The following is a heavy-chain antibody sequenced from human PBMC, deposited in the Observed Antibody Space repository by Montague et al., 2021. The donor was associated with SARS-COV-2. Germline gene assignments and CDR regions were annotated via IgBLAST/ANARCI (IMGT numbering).Heavy chain of an antibody. D-gene: IGHD3-10*01. CDR3: ARGSGNLGRGDHLDF. J-gene: IGHJ4*02. CDR1: GGSISSGGYY. CDR2: IYNGGST. V-gene: IGHV4-31*03. Sequence: TLSLTCTVSGGSISSGGYYWSWIRQHPGDGLGWIGFIYNGGSTHSSPSLKGRVTTSLDTSENQFSLNLSSVTAADTAVYFCARGSGNLGRGDHLDFWGQGTLVTVSS.